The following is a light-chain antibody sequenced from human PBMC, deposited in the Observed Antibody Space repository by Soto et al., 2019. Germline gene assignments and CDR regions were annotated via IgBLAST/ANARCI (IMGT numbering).Light chain of an antibody. V-gene: IGKV3-11*01. J-gene: IGKJ1*01. CDR1: QSVSIY. CDR3: QQRSHWPPRT. CDR2: DAS. Sequence: EIVLTQSPATLSLSPGERATLSCRPSQSVSIYLAWYQQNPGLPPRLLIYDASNRATGISARYSGSGSGTDFTLTISGLEPEDFAVYYCQQRSHWPPRTFGQGTKEKIK.